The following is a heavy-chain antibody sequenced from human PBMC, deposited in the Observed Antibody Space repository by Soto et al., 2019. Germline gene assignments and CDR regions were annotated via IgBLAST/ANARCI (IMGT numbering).Heavy chain of an antibody. CDR3: AKSRWNYDYYYYYMDV. Sequence: GSLRLSCAASGFTFSSYAMSWVRQAPGKGLEWVSAISGSGGSTYYADSVKGRFTISRDNSKNTLYLQMNSLRAEDTAVYYCAKSRWNYDYYYYYMDVWGKGTTVTVSS. CDR2: ISGSGGST. V-gene: IGHV3-23*01. J-gene: IGHJ6*03. CDR1: GFTFSSYA. D-gene: IGHD1-7*01.